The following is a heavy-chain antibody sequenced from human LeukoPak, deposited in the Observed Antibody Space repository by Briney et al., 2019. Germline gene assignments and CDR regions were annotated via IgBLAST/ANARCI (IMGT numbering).Heavy chain of an antibody. V-gene: IGHV3-23*01. CDR3: AKKGSGVENGQLPLENTFDY. D-gene: IGHD2-2*01. J-gene: IGHJ4*02. CDR2: FSGSGGSA. Sequence: PGGSLRLSCAASGFNFSSYAMSWVRQGPGKGPEWVSAFSGSGGSAYYAASVKGRFTIYRDNSKNTLYLQMNSLRAEDTAVYYCAKKGSGVENGQLPLENTFDYWGQGTLVTVSS. CDR1: GFNFSSYA.